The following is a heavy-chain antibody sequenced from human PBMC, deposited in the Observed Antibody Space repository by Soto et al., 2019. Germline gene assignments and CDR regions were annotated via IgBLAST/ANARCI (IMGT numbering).Heavy chain of an antibody. CDR1: GFTFSSYA. J-gene: IGHJ4*02. V-gene: IGHV3-23*01. D-gene: IGHD6-13*01. CDR2: ISGSGGST. Sequence: VGSLRLSCAASGFTFSSYAMSWVRQAPGKGLEWVSAISGSGGSTYYADSVKGRFTISRDNSKNTLYLQMNSLRAEDTAVYYCAKEEAAAGHTGVYFDYWGQGTLVTVSS. CDR3: AKEEAAAGHTGVYFDY.